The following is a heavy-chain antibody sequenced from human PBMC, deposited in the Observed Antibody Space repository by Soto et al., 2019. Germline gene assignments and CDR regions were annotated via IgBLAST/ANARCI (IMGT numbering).Heavy chain of an antibody. CDR3: ARDLGSSRYYYYGMDV. V-gene: IGHV4-59*01. CDR1: GGSISSYY. J-gene: IGHJ6*02. CDR2: IYYSGST. Sequence: SETLSLTCTVSGGSISSYYWSWIRQPPGKGLEWIGYIYYSGSTNYNPSLKSRVTISVDTSKNQFSLKLSSVTAADTAVYYCARDLGSSRYYYYGMDVWGQGTTVTVSS. D-gene: IGHD6-6*01.